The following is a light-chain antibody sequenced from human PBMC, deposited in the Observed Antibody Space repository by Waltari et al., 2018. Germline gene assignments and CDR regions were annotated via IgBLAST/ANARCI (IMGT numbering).Light chain of an antibody. CDR2: DAS. CDR1: QSVDDY. V-gene: IGKV3-11*01. Sequence: VLTQSPATLSLSPGERATLSCRASQSVDDYMAWYQQKPGQSPRLLIYDASNRATGIPIRLSGSGFGTDFTLTISSLEPDDFAHYYCQQRRNWPPTFGQGTKVEIK. J-gene: IGKJ1*01. CDR3: QQRRNWPPT.